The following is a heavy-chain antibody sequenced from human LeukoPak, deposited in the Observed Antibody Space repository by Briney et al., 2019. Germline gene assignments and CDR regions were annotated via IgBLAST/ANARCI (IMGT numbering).Heavy chain of an antibody. J-gene: IGHJ4*02. CDR1: GFTFGDYA. V-gene: IGHV3-49*03. CDR3: TRDTPMVRGVILTGGFDY. D-gene: IGHD3-10*01. CDR2: IRSKAYGGTT. Sequence: GGSLRLPCTASGFTFGDYAMSWFRQAPGKGLEWVGFIRSKAYGGTTEYAASVKGRFTISRDDSKSIAYLQMNSLKTEDTAVYYCTRDTPMVRGVILTGGFDYWGQGTLVTVSS.